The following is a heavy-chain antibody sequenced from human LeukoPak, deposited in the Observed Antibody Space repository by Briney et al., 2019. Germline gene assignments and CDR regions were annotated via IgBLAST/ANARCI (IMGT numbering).Heavy chain of an antibody. CDR1: GGSFSGYY. V-gene: IGHV4-34*01. D-gene: IGHD5-18*01. Sequence: SETLSLTCAVYGGSFSGYYWSWIRQPPGKGLEWIGEINHSGSTNYNPSLKSRVTISVDTSKNQFSLKLSSVTAADTAVYYCARSNLGEYSYGPIYYYYYGMDVWGQGTTVTVSS. CDR3: ARSNLGEYSYGPIYYYYYGMDV. J-gene: IGHJ6*02. CDR2: INHSGST.